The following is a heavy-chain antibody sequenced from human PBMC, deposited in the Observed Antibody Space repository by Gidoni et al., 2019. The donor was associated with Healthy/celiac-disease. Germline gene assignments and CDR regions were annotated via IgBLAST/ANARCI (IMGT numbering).Heavy chain of an antibody. Sequence: QVQLQASGPGLVKPSQTLSLTCTVSGGSISSGSSYWILFRQPAGKVLEGIGRIYTSWSTNYNPSLKSRGTISVDTSKNQFSLKLSSVTAADTAVYYCAREGTGYSSSWYGWEDGWFGPWGQGTLVTVSS. CDR3: AREGTGYSSSWYGWEDGWFGP. CDR1: GGSISSGSSY. J-gene: IGHJ5*02. D-gene: IGHD6-13*01. V-gene: IGHV4-61*02. CDR2: IYTSWST.